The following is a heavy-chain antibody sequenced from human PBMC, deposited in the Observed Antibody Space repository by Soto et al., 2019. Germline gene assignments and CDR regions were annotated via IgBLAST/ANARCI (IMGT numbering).Heavy chain of an antibody. CDR2: IHYSGGT. V-gene: IGHV4-59*01. CDR3: AKFHWGVAGNYVSGFDC. J-gene: IGHJ4*02. CDR1: GGPISGYY. D-gene: IGHD4-4*01. Sequence: PSETLSPTCTVSGGPISGYYWSWIRQPPGKGLEFIGHIHYSGGTTYNPSLQSRVTISVDTSKSQFSLRLNSVTAADTAVYYCAKFHWGVAGNYVSGFDCWGRGTLVTVSS.